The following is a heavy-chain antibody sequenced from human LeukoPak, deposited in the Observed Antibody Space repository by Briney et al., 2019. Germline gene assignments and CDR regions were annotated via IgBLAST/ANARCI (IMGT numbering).Heavy chain of an antibody. CDR3: ARRRGNTSGFQGYYFDY. Sequence: SETLSLTCTVSGASVSSASYWSWIRQPPGKGLEWIGYIYYSGSTYYNPSLKSRLTISVDTSKNQFSLKLSSVTAADTAVYYCARRRGNTSGFQGYYFDYWGQGTLVTVSS. CDR2: IYYSGST. D-gene: IGHD6-19*01. J-gene: IGHJ4*02. V-gene: IGHV4-31*03. CDR1: GASVSSASY.